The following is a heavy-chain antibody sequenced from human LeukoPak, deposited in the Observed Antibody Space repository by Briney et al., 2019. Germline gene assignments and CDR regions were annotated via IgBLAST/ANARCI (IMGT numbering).Heavy chain of an antibody. V-gene: IGHV5-51*01. J-gene: IGHJ3*02. CDR1: GYSITDYW. Sequence: GESLKISCKASGYSITDYWIGWVRQMPGKGLEWMGIIYPGDSDTRYSPSFQGQVTISADKSISTAYLQWSSLKASDTAMYYCARSCGSDCYSRTFDIWGQGTMVTVSS. CDR3: ARSCGSDCYSRTFDI. D-gene: IGHD2-21*02. CDR2: IYPGDSDT.